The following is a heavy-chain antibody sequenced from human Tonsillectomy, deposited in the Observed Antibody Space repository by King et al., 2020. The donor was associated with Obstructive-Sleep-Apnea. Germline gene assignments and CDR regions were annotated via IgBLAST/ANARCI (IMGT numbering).Heavy chain of an antibody. D-gene: IGHD2-2*01. CDR1: GFTFSSYA. Sequence: VQLVESGGGVVQPGRSLRLSCAASGFTFSSYAMHWVRQAPGKGLEWVALISYDGSNKHYADSVKGRFTISRDNSKNTVYLQMNSLRVEDTAVYYCARDRPSTSWAEYFQHWGQGTLVTVSS. V-gene: IGHV3-30*04. CDR2: ISYDGSNK. CDR3: ARDRPSTSWAEYFQH. J-gene: IGHJ1*01.